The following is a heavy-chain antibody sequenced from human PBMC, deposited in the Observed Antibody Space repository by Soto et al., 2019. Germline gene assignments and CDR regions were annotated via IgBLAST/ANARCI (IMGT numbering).Heavy chain of an antibody. J-gene: IGHJ6*03. CDR1: GFTFSTYA. Sequence: EVQLLESGGGLVQPGGSLRLSCAASGFTFSTYAMSWVRQAPGKGLEWVSTITTSGGNTYYADSVQGRFTISRDNSKNTLYLQMNSPRAEDTAVYYCAGIYCTNGVCYTNYSYYIDVWGKGTTVTVSS. CDR3: AGIYCTNGVCYTNYSYYIDV. V-gene: IGHV3-23*01. CDR2: ITTSGGNT. D-gene: IGHD2-8*01.